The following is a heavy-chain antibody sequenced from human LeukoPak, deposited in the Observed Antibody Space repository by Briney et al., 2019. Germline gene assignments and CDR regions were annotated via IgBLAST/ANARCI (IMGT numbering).Heavy chain of an antibody. CDR2: IKQDGSEE. CDR1: GFTLSNYW. CDR3: TRCGRVVIVPAN. Sequence: PGGSLRLSCAASGFTLSNYWMSWVRQAPGKGLEWVAHIKQDGSEEYYVDSVKGRFTISRDNAKNSLYLQMNSLRAEDTAIYYCTRCGRVVIVPANWGQGTLVTVSS. V-gene: IGHV3-7*01. J-gene: IGHJ4*02. D-gene: IGHD1-26*01.